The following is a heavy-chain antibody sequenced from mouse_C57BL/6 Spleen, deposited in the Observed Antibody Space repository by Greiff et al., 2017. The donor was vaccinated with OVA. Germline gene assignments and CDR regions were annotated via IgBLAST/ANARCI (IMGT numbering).Heavy chain of an antibody. Sequence: QVQLQQPGAELVKPGASVKLSCKASGYTFTSYWMHWVKQRPGQGLEWIGMIHPNSGSTNYTEKFKSKATLTVDKSSSTAYMQLSSLTSEDSAVYDCAREELYDYDGDYFDYWGQGTTRTVSS. D-gene: IGHD2-4*01. CDR3: AREELYDYDGDYFDY. CDR1: GYTFTSYW. CDR2: IHPNSGST. J-gene: IGHJ2*01. V-gene: IGHV1-64*01.